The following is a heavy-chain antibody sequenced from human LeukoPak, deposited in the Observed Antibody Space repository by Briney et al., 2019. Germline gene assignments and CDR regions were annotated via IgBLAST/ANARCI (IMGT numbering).Heavy chain of an antibody. CDR2: TYTSGST. D-gene: IGHD3-16*02. J-gene: IGHJ5*02. V-gene: IGHV4-61*02. CDR1: GGSISSGSYY. Sequence: SETLSLTCTVSGGSISSGSYYWSWIRQPAGKGLEWIGRTYTSGSTNYNPSLKSRVTISVDTSKNQFSLKLSSVTAADTAVYYCARDFVISLGITWFDPWGQGTLVTVSS. CDR3: ARDFVISLGITWFDP.